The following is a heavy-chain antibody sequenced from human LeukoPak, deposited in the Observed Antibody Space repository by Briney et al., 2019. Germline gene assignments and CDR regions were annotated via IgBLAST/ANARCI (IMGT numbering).Heavy chain of an antibody. V-gene: IGHV4-4*07. Sequence: PSETLSLTCTVSGGSISSYYWSSMPQPAGKGLEWIGRVYTSGSTNYNPSLKSRVTMSVDTSKNQFSLKLSSVTAADTAVYYCARGIAAAPGPNEYYYYGMDVWGQGTTVTVSS. D-gene: IGHD6-13*01. CDR2: VYTSGST. J-gene: IGHJ6*02. CDR1: GGSISSYY. CDR3: ARGIAAAPGPNEYYYYGMDV.